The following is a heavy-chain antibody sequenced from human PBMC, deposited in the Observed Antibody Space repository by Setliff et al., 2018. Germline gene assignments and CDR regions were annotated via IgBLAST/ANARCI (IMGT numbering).Heavy chain of an antibody. CDR2: LLDGGSA. CDR3: MFWSYVYKNDY. J-gene: IGHJ4*02. D-gene: IGHD3-16*01. V-gene: IGHV4-38-2*01. CDR1: GYSISNGFY. Sequence: SETLSLTCAVSGYSISNGFYWGGIRQSPVKGLEWLGSLLDGGSAYYIPSLKSRLTISVDTSKRQFSLKLISVTAADTAVYYCMFWSYVYKNDYWAQGILVTVSS.